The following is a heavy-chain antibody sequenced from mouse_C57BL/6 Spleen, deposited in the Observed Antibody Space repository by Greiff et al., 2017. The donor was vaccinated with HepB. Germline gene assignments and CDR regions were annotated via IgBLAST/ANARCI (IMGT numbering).Heavy chain of an antibody. Sequence: EVQLVESGGDLVKPGGSLKLSCAASGFTFSSYGMSWVRQTPDKRLEWVATISSGGSYTYYPDSVKGRFTNSRDNAKNTLYLQMSSLKSEDTAMYYGAIHPFTTGVADWYFDVWGTGTTVTVSS. J-gene: IGHJ1*03. CDR3: AIHPFTTGVADWYFDV. CDR1: GFTFSSYG. D-gene: IGHD1-1*01. V-gene: IGHV5-6*01. CDR2: ISSGGSYT.